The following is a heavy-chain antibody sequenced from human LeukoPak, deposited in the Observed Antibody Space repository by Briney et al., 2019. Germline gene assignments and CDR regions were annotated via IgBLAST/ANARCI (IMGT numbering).Heavy chain of an antibody. D-gene: IGHD2-2*01. CDR1: GGSISSYY. J-gene: IGHJ5*02. V-gene: IGHV4-59*01. Sequence: SETLSLTCTVSGGSISSYYWSWLRQPPGKGLVWIGYIYYSGSTNYHPSLKSRVTISVDTSKNQFSLKLSSVTAADTAVYYCARLRGVVPAASKRFDPWGQGTLVTVSS. CDR3: ARLRGVVPAASKRFDP. CDR2: IYYSGST.